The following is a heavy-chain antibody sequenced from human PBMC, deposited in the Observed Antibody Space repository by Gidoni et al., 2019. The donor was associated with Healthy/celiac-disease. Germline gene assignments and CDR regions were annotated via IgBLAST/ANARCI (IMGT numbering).Heavy chain of an antibody. CDR1: GYTFPSSY. Sequence: QVQLVQSGAEVKQPGASVKVSCKASGYTFPSSYMHWVRQAPGQGLEWMGIINPSGGSTSYAQKFQGRVTMTRDTSTSTVYMELSSLRSEDTAVYYCARDRSTTGPYYYDSSGYAVDPWGQGTLVTVSS. V-gene: IGHV1-46*01. D-gene: IGHD3-22*01. J-gene: IGHJ5*02. CDR2: INPSGGST. CDR3: ARDRSTTGPYYYDSSGYAVDP.